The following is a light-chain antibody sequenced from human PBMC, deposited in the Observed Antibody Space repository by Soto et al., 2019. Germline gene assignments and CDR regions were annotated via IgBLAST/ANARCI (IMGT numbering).Light chain of an antibody. CDR3: KQTFSNPRT. Sequence: DIQMTQSPSSLSASVGDRVTITCRASQSIRTYLNWYQQKPGKAPKFLIYAASTLQSGVPSRFSGSGSGTDFTLTISSLQPEDFATYYWKQTFSNPRTFGQGTKVDIK. V-gene: IGKV1-39*01. CDR1: QSIRTY. CDR2: AAS. J-gene: IGKJ1*01.